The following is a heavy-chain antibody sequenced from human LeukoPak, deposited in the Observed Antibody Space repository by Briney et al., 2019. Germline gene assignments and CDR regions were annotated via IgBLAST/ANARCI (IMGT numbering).Heavy chain of an antibody. CDR1: GGSISSSNNY. Sequence: PSETLSLTCTVSGGSISSSNNYWGWIRQTPGKGLEWIGSIYYRGSTYYNASLKSRVTISVDTSKNEFSLKLSSVTVADTAVYYCASRNDYGGNSLLDDYWGQGTLVTVSS. V-gene: IGHV4-39*07. CDR2: IYYRGST. D-gene: IGHD4-23*01. J-gene: IGHJ4*02. CDR3: ASRNDYGGNSLLDDY.